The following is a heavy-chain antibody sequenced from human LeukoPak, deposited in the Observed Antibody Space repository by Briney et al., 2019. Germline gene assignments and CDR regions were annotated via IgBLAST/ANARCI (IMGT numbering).Heavy chain of an antibody. D-gene: IGHD2-2*02. CDR3: ARALGDIVVVPAAIGAFDI. CDR2: IIPIFGTA. J-gene: IGHJ3*02. Sequence: ASVKVSCKASGGTFSSYAISWVRQAPGQGGEWMGGIIPIFGTANYAQKFQGRVTITADESTSTAYMELSSLRSEDTAVYYCARALGDIVVVPAAIGAFDIWGQGTMVTVSS. CDR1: GGTFSSYA. V-gene: IGHV1-69*13.